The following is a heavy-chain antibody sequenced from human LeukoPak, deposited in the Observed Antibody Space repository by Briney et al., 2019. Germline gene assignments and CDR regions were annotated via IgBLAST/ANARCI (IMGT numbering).Heavy chain of an antibody. CDR3: ARLWFGETPNDY. V-gene: IGHV1-2*06. Sequence: ASVKVSCKASGYTFTGYYMHWVRQAPGQGLEWMGRINPNSVGTNYAQKFQGRVTMTRDTSISTAYMELSRLRSDDTAVYYCARLWFGETPNDYWGQGTLVTVSS. D-gene: IGHD3-10*01. CDR2: INPNSVGT. J-gene: IGHJ4*02. CDR1: GYTFTGYY.